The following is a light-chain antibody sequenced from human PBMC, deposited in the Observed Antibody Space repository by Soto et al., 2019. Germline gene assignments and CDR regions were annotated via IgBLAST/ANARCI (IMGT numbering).Light chain of an antibody. CDR3: SSYTSSTTLL. J-gene: IGLJ2*01. V-gene: IGLV2-14*01. Sequence: QSALTQPASVSGSPGQSITISCTGTSSDVGGYNYVTWYQHHPGQAPKVMIYEVSRRPSGVANRFSGSKSGNTASLIISGLQTEDEADYYCSSYTSSTTLLFGGGTKLTVL. CDR1: SSDVGGYNY. CDR2: EVS.